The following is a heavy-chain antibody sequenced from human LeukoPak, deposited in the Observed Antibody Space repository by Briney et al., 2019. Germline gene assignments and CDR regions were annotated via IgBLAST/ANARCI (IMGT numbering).Heavy chain of an antibody. D-gene: IGHD3-22*01. Sequence: GASVKVSCKASGYTFTGYYMHWVRQAPGQGLEWMGWINPNSGGTNYAQKFQGRVTMTRDTSISTAYMELSRLRSDDTAVYYCARDPHYYDSSGTLGYWGQGTLVTVSS. J-gene: IGHJ4*02. CDR1: GYTFTGYY. CDR3: ARDPHYYDSSGTLGY. CDR2: INPNSGGT. V-gene: IGHV1-2*02.